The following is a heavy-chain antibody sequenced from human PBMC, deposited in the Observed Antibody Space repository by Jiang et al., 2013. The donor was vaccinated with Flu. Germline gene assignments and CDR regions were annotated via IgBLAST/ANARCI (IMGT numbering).Heavy chain of an antibody. CDR3: ASSTVTPGAFDY. D-gene: IGHD2-8*02. CDR1: GFMVSSKY. V-gene: IGHV3-66*01. CDR2: VNNGGEA. J-gene: IGHJ4*02. Sequence: QLLEVWGRAWSXPGGVPVRLSCAASGFMVSSKYMIWVRQAPGKGLEWVSGVNNGGEAFYQDSVNGRFTISRDKSKNTLDLQMNSLRVEDTAMYFCASSTVTPGAFDYWGQGTLVTVSS.